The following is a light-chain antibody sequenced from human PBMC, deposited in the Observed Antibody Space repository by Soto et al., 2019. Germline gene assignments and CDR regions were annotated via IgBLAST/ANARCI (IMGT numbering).Light chain of an antibody. CDR3: QQYGSSPYT. J-gene: IGKJ2*01. V-gene: IGKV3-20*01. Sequence: EIVLTQSPGTLSLSPGERATLSCRASQSVSRSYLAWYQQNPGQPPSLLIYATSSRATGIPDRFSGSGSGTDFTLTISRLEPEDFAGYYCQQYGSSPYTFGQGTKLEIK. CDR1: QSVSRSY. CDR2: ATS.